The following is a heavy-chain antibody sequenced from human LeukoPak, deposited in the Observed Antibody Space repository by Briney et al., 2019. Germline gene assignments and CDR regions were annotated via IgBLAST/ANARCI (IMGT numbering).Heavy chain of an antibody. Sequence: GGSLRLSCAASGFTFSSYGMSWVRQAPGKGLEWVSSISRSGSTKYYADSVKGRFTISRDNSKNTLYLQMNRLRAEDTAVYYCAKASSSWETRGYYYYYYYMDVWGKGTTVIISS. V-gene: IGHV3-23*01. CDR1: GFTFSSYG. J-gene: IGHJ6*03. CDR2: ISRSGSTK. D-gene: IGHD6-13*01. CDR3: AKASSSWETRGYYYYYYYMDV.